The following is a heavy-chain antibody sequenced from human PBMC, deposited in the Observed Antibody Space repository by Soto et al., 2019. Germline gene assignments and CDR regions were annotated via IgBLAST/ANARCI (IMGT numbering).Heavy chain of an antibody. J-gene: IGHJ6*03. Sequence: QDQLVQSGVEVKKPGASVKVSCKASGYSFTNYGITWVRQAPGQGFEWMGWISAYNGNTNYAQKFQGRVTMTTDASTSTAYLELRSLKSDDPAVYYCARDRGVAPPVAGNTHYYYSMDVWGKGTTVTVSS. CDR1: GYSFTNYG. CDR2: ISAYNGNT. CDR3: ARDRGVAPPVAGNTHYYYSMDV. V-gene: IGHV1-18*01. D-gene: IGHD6-19*01.